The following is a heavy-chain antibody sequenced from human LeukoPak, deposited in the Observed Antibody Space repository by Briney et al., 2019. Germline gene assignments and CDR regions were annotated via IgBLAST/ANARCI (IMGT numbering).Heavy chain of an antibody. D-gene: IGHD5-12*01. CDR1: GGSISSSSYY. J-gene: IGHJ6*03. CDR2: IYYSGST. V-gene: IGHV4-39*07. Sequence: SETLSLTCTVSGGSISSSSYYWGWIRQPPGKGLEWIGSIYYSGSTYYNPSLKSRVTISVDTSKNQFSLKLSSVTAADTAVYYCSGYDFGSGYYYYMDVWGKGTTVTVSS. CDR3: SGYDFGSGYYYYMDV.